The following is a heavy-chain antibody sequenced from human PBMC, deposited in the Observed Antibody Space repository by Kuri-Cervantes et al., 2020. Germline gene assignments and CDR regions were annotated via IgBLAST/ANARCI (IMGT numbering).Heavy chain of an antibody. V-gene: IGHV3-53*01. CDR1: GFTVSSNY. CDR3: AKLQVVVVVAAADY. J-gene: IGHJ4*02. CDR2: IYSGGST. D-gene: IGHD2-15*01. Sequence: ETLSLTCAASGFTVSSNYMSWVRQAPGKGLEWVSVIYSGGSTYYADSVKGRFTISRDNSKNTLYLQMNSLRAEDTAVYYCAKLQVVVVVAAADYWGQGTLVTVSS.